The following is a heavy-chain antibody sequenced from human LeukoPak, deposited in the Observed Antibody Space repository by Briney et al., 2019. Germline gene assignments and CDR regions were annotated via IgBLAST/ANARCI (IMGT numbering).Heavy chain of an antibody. Sequence: ASETLSLTCTVSGGSISRSSYYWGWIRQPPGKGLEWIGSIYYSGSTYYNPSLKSRVTISVDTSKNQFSLKLSSVTAADTAVYYCARARYCSSTSCYSRIDYWGQGTLVTVSS. CDR1: GGSISRSSYY. J-gene: IGHJ4*02. D-gene: IGHD2-2*01. CDR2: IYYSGST. V-gene: IGHV4-39*07. CDR3: ARARYCSSTSCYSRIDY.